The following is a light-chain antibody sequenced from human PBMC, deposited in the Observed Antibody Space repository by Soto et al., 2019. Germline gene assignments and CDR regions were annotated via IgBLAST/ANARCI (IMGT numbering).Light chain of an antibody. CDR2: EVS. CDR3: TSYAGSNIWV. V-gene: IGLV2-8*01. J-gene: IGLJ3*02. CDR1: SSDVGAYKY. Sequence: QSALTQPPSASGSPGQSVTISCTGTSSDVGAYKYVSWYQQYPVKAPTLMIYEVSKRPSGVPDRCSGSKSGNTASLTVSGLQAEDEDDYYCTSYAGSNIWVFGGGTKLTVL.